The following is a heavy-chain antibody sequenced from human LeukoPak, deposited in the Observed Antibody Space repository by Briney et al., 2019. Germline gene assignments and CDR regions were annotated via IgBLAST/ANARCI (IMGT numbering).Heavy chain of an antibody. CDR3: ARAYSSSSNWFDP. J-gene: IGHJ5*02. Sequence: GGSLRLSCAGSGFTFSSYSMNWVRQAPGKVLEWVSSISSSSSYIYYADSVKGRFTISRDNAKNSLYLQMNSLRAEDTAVYYCARAYSSSSNWFDPWGQGTMVTVSS. CDR2: ISSSSSYI. D-gene: IGHD6-19*01. CDR1: GFTFSSYS. V-gene: IGHV3-21*01.